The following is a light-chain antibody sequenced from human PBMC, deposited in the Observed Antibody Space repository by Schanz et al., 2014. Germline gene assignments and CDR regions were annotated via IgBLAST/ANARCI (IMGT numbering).Light chain of an antibody. J-gene: IGLJ2*01. CDR1: SSDVGGYDF. CDR3: SSYAGNNKLL. Sequence: QSALTQPASVSGSPGQSITISCTGTSSDVGGYDFVSWYQQHPDKAPKLMIYDVSNRPSGVSNRFSASKSGNTASLTISDLQAEDEADYYCSSYAGNNKLLFGGGTKLTV. V-gene: IGLV2-14*03. CDR2: DVS.